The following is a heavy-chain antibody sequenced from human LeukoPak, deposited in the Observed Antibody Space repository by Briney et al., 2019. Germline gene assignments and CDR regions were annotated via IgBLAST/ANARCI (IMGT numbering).Heavy chain of an antibody. CDR1: GGTFSSYT. D-gene: IGHD6-19*01. V-gene: IGHV1-69*02. J-gene: IGHJ4*02. CDR3: TGAGRHYSGDDY. CDR2: IIPILGIA. Sequence: GSSVKVSCKASGGTFSSYTISWVRQAPGQGLEWMGRIIPILGIANYAQKFQGRVTITADKSTSTAYMELSSLRSEDTAVYYCTGAGRHYSGDDYWGQGTLVTVSS.